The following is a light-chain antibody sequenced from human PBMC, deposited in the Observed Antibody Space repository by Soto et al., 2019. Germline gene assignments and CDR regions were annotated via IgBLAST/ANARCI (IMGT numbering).Light chain of an antibody. Sequence: SEMTQSPVTLSVSIGERVTISCRASQAISNNLAWYQQKPGQAPRLLIFDASTMETGIPARFSGSGSGTEFTLTISSLQPEDFAVYYCQQANDWPPTFGQGTRV. J-gene: IGKJ1*01. CDR3: QQANDWPPT. V-gene: IGKV3-15*01. CDR2: DAS. CDR1: QAISNN.